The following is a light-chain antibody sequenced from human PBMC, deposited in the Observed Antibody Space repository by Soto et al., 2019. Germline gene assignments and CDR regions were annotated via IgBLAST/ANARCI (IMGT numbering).Light chain of an antibody. Sequence: QSALTQPASVSGSPGQSITVYCTGSSSDVGTYNSVSWYQQHPGKAPKLIIYDVSNRPSGVSNRFSGSKSGNTASLTISGLQAEDEADYYCCSYTSSSSWVFGGGTQLTVL. CDR3: CSYTSSSSWV. J-gene: IGLJ3*02. V-gene: IGLV2-14*03. CDR2: DVS. CDR1: SSDVGTYNS.